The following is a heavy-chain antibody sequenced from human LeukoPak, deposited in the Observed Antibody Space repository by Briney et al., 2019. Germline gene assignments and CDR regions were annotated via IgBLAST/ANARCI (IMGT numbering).Heavy chain of an antibody. D-gene: IGHD2-21*02. J-gene: IGHJ4*02. Sequence: GGSLRLSCATSGFTFTSHAMTWVRQAPGKGLEWVSGISGTTGRTFYGDSVKGRFTISRDTASDTVNLQMNSLRAEDTAVYYCARDVEVCRIGACYWTTFDCWGQGTLVTVSS. CDR3: ARDVEVCRIGACYWTTFDC. V-gene: IGHV3-23*01. CDR2: ISGTTGRT. CDR1: GFTFTSHA.